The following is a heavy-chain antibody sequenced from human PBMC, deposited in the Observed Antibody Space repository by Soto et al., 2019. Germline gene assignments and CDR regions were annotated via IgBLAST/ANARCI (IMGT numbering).Heavy chain of an antibody. V-gene: IGHV3-73*01. J-gene: IGHJ6*02. Sequence: GSLRLSCAASGFTFSGSAMHWVRQASGKGLEWVGRIRSKANSYATAYAASVKGRFTISRDDSKNTAYLQMSSLKTEDTAVYYCTSYCSSTSCYYGMDVWGQGTTVTVSS. D-gene: IGHD2-2*01. CDR2: IRSKANSYAT. CDR1: GFTFSGSA. CDR3: TSYCSSTSCYYGMDV.